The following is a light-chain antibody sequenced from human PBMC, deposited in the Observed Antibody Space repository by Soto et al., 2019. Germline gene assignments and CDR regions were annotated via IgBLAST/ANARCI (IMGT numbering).Light chain of an antibody. CDR2: AAS. CDR3: LQDHNYPWT. CDR1: QGIRND. Sequence: AIQVTQSPSSLSASVGDRVTITCRASQGIRNDLGWYQQKPGKAPKSLIYAASTLQSGVPSRFSGSGSGTVCTLTISSLQPEDFATYYCLQDHNYPWTFGQGTEVEMK. V-gene: IGKV1-6*01. J-gene: IGKJ1*01.